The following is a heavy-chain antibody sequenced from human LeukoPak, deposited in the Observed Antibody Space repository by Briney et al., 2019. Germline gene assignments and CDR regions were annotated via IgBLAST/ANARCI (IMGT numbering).Heavy chain of an antibody. CDR2: IRSKVYGGTT. Sequence: GGSLRLSCTASGFTFCDYAMSWLRQAPGKGLEWVGFIRSKVYGGTTGYAASVKGRFTISRDDSKSIAYLQMNSLKTEDTAVYYCTGSFGQLTFFDYWGQGTLVTVSS. D-gene: IGHD3-10*01. CDR1: GFTFCDYA. J-gene: IGHJ4*02. CDR3: TGSFGQLTFFDY. V-gene: IGHV3-49*03.